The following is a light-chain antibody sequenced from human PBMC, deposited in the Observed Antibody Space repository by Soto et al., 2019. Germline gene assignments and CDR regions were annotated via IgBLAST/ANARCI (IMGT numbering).Light chain of an antibody. CDR1: RGIRSD. V-gene: IGKV1-17*01. J-gene: IGKJ2*01. CDR2: AAS. CDR3: LQYNGYPFT. Sequence: DIQMTQSPSSLSASVGARVTITCRASRGIRSDLGWYQQKPGKAPKRLIYAASSLQSGVPSRFSGSGSETEFTLTISIRQPEDFATYYCLQYNGYPFTFGQGTKLEI.